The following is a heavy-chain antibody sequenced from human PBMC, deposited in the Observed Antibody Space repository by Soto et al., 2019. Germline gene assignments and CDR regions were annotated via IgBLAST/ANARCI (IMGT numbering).Heavy chain of an antibody. CDR3: ARFGSSSSGFNP. J-gene: IGHJ5*02. V-gene: IGHV1-3*01. CDR1: GYTFTSYA. Sequence: ASVKVSCKASGYTFTSYAMHWVRQAPGQRLEWMGWINAGNGNTKYSQKFQGRVTITRDTSASTAYMELSSLRSEDTAVYYCARFGSSSSGFNPWGQGTLVTVSP. CDR2: INAGNGNT. D-gene: IGHD6-6*01.